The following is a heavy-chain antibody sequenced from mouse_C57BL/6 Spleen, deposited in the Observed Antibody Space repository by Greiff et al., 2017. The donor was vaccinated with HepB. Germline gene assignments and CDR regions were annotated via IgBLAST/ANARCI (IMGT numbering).Heavy chain of an antibody. J-gene: IGHJ4*01. D-gene: IGHD1-1*01. CDR3: ARFLYYYGSSSGAMDY. V-gene: IGHV1-69*01. CDR1: GYTFTSYW. Sequence: QVQLQQPGAELVMPGASVKLSCKASGYTFTSYWMHWVKQRPGQGLEWIGEIDPSDSYTNYNQKFKGKSTLTVDKSSSTAYMQLSSLTSADSAVYYCARFLYYYGSSSGAMDYWGQGTSVTVSS. CDR2: IDPSDSYT.